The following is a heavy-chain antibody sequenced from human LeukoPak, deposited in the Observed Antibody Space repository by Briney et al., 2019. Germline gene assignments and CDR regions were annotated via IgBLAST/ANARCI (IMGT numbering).Heavy chain of an antibody. V-gene: IGHV4-59*02. J-gene: IGHJ4*02. CDR2: IYYSGST. CDR3: ARLNYGGSVDY. CDR1: GFSVSSYY. Sequence: PSETLSLTCTVSGFSVSSYYWSWIRQPPGKGLEWIVYIYYSGSTNYNPSLKSRVNISVDTSKNQFSLKLSSVTAADTAVHYCARLNYGGSVDYWGQGTLVTVSS. D-gene: IGHD4-23*01.